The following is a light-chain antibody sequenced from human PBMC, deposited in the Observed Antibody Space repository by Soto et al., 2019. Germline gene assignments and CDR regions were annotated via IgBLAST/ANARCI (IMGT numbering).Light chain of an antibody. CDR2: GAS. J-gene: IGKJ2*01. CDR3: HQYDNAPQT. V-gene: IGKV3-20*01. Sequence: EIVLTQSPGTLSLSPGERATLSCRASQSVSSSLAWYQQKPGQAPRLLIFGASKRATGIPDRFSGSGSGTDFSLTISRLEPEDFAVYYCHQYDNAPQTYGQGTKVDI. CDR1: QSVSSS.